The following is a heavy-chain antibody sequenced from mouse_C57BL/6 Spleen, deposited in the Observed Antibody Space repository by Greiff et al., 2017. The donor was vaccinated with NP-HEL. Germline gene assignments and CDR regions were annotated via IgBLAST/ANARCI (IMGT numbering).Heavy chain of an antibody. CDR3: ARRGFYFDC. Sequence: VQLKESGPGLVKPSQSLSLTCSVTGDSITSGYYWNRNRQFLGNKLEWTGYISYDGSNNYNPSLKNRISITRDTSKNQFFLKLNSVTTEDTATYYCARRGFYFDCWGHGTTLTVSS. V-gene: IGHV3-6*01. D-gene: IGHD3-3*01. CDR2: ISYDGSN. J-gene: IGHJ2*01. CDR1: GDSITSGYY.